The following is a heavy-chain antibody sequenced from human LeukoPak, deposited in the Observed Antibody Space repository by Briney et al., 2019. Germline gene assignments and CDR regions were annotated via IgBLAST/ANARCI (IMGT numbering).Heavy chain of an antibody. CDR1: GFTFSSHW. CDR2: IKQDGSEK. D-gene: IGHD2-2*01. Sequence: GGSLRLSCAASGFTFSSHWMSWVRQAPGKGLEWVANIKQDGSEKYYVDSVKGRFTISRDNAKNSLYLQMNSLRAEDTAVYYCAREVVPAAMIEYYFDYWGQGTLVTVSS. V-gene: IGHV3-7*01. CDR3: AREVVPAAMIEYYFDY. J-gene: IGHJ4*02.